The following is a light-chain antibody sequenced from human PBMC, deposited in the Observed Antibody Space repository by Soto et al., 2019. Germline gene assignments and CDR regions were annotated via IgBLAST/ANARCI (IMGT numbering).Light chain of an antibody. Sequence: EIVLTQSPGTLALSPGERATLSCRASQSVGSKLAWYRQAPGQAPRLLIYGASTRASDTPARFSGSGAGTDFNLTITHVETVDFAVYYCQQYGSSFATFGQGTHVE. V-gene: IGKV3-20*01. J-gene: IGKJ1*01. CDR1: QSVGSK. CDR2: GAS. CDR3: QQYGSSFAT.